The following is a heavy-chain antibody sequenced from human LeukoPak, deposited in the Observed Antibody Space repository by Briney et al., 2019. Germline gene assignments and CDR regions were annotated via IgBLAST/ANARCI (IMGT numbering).Heavy chain of an antibody. CDR1: GYSFTSYW. V-gene: IGHV5-51*01. CDR2: IYPGDSDT. CDR3: ARHTVVVVPAAIDDYSNYPFYYYYGMDV. Sequence: PGESLKISCKGSGYSFTSYWIGWVRPMPGKGLEWMGIIYPGDSDTRYSPSFQGQVTISADKSISTAYLQWSSLKASDTAMYYCARHTVVVVPAAIDDYSNYPFYYYYGMDVWGQGTTVTVSS. D-gene: IGHD2-2*02. J-gene: IGHJ6*02.